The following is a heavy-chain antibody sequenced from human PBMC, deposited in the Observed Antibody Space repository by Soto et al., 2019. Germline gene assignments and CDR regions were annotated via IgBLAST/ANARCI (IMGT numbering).Heavy chain of an antibody. J-gene: IGHJ6*02. V-gene: IGHV3-48*03. D-gene: IGHD6-6*01. Sequence: EVQLVESGGGLVQPGGSLRLSCAASGFTFSSYEMNWVRQAPGKGLEWVSYISSSGSTIYYADSVKGRFTISRDNAKNSLYLQMNSLRAEDTAVYYCARANGYSSSYYYYYYGMDVWGQGTTVTVSS. CDR2: ISSSGSTI. CDR3: ARANGYSSSYYYYYYGMDV. CDR1: GFTFSSYE.